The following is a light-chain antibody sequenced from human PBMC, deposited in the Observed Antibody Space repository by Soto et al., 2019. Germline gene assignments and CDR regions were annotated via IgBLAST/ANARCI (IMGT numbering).Light chain of an antibody. J-gene: IGKJ4*02. CDR1: ENITRW. Sequence: DIQMTQSPSNMSPSVCDRVTRTCRASENITRWLAWHQQKPGEAPKLLIQKTSDLRGGVPSRFSGSGSGTEFTLTIAGMQPEDFATYYCQQYESYSPLTVGGGTKVDIK. V-gene: IGKV1-5*03. CDR3: QQYESYSPLT. CDR2: KTS.